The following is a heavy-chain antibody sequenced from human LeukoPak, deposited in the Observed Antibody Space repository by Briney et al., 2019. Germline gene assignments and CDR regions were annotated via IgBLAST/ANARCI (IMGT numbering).Heavy chain of an antibody. Sequence: ASVKVSFKVSVYTLTELSMHWVRQAPGKGLEWMGGFDPEDGETIYAQKFQGRVTMTEDTSTDTAYMALSSLRSEDTAVYYCATVVVGLVPAYGNFDYWGQGTLVTVSS. D-gene: IGHD2-2*01. CDR3: ATVVVGLVPAYGNFDY. V-gene: IGHV1-24*01. CDR2: FDPEDGET. J-gene: IGHJ4*02. CDR1: VYTLTELS.